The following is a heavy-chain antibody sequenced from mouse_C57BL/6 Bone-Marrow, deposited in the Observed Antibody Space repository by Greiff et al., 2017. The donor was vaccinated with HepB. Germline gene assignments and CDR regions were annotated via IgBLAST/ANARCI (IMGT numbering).Heavy chain of an antibody. CDR1: GFTFNSYC. D-gene: IGHD3-1*01. V-gene: IGHV14-2*01. Sequence: VQLQQSGAELVKPGASVKLSCTASGFTFNSYCMPWVKQRPEQGLEWIGRINPGGGDTNYAEKFKGKATITADTSSNTAYLQLSSLTSEDTAVYYCAREGGAYFDFWGTGTTVTVSA. CDR3: AREGGAYFDF. CDR2: INPGGGDT. J-gene: IGHJ1*03.